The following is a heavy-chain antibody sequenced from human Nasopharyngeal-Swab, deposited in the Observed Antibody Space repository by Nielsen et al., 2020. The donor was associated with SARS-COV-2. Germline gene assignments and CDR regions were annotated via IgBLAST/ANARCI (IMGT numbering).Heavy chain of an antibody. V-gene: IGHV1-2*04. CDR3: ARGVNWGSLDWFYP. CDR1: GYTFTGYY. D-gene: IGHD7-27*01. J-gene: IGHJ5*02. Sequence: ASVKVSCKASGYTFTGYYMHWVRQAPGQGLEWMGWINPNSGGTNYAQKFQGWVTMTRDTSISTAYMELSRLRSSDTAVYYCARGVNWGSLDWFYPWGQGTLVTVSS. CDR2: INPNSGGT.